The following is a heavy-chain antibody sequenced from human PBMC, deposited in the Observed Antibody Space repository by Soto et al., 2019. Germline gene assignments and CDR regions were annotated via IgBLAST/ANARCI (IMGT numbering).Heavy chain of an antibody. CDR3: ATPSTYYYDSSGYAN. CDR2: ISGSGGST. J-gene: IGHJ4*02. CDR1: GFTFSSYA. V-gene: IGHV3-23*01. D-gene: IGHD3-22*01. Sequence: AGGSLRLSCAASGFTFSSYAMSWVRQAPGKGLEWVSAISGSGGSTYYADSVKGRFTISRDNSKNTLYLQMNSLRAEDTAVYYCATPSTYYYDSSGYANWGQGTLVTVPQ.